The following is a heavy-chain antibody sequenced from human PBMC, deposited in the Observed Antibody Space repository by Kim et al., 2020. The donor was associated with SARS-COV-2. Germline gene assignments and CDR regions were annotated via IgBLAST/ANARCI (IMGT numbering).Heavy chain of an antibody. J-gene: IGHJ3*02. D-gene: IGHD4-17*01. Sequence: SETLSLTCTVSGGSISSYYWSWIRQPPGKGLEWIGYIYYSGSTNYNPSLKSRVTISVDTSKNQFSLKLSSVTAADTAVYYCARAGSDGWAFDIWGQGTMVTVSS. CDR2: IYYSGST. V-gene: IGHV4-59*01. CDR1: GGSISSYY. CDR3: ARAGSDGWAFDI.